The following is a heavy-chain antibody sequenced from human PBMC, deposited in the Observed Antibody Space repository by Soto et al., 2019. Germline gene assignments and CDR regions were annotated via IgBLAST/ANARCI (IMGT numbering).Heavy chain of an antibody. CDR3: ARMFHCSGGTCPFDY. CDR1: GFSLSTSGMR. Sequence: SGPTLVNPTHTLTLTCTFSGFSLSTSGMRGSWIRQPPGKALEWLARIDWDDDKFYNTSLKTRLTISKDSSKNQVVLTMTNMDPVDTATYYCARMFHCSGGTCPFDYWGQGALVTVSS. V-gene: IGHV2-70*04. D-gene: IGHD2-15*01. J-gene: IGHJ4*02. CDR2: IDWDDDK.